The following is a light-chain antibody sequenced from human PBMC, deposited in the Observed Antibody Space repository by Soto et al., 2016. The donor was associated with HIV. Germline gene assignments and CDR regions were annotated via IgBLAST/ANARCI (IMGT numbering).Light chain of an antibody. V-gene: IGLV3-27*01. Sequence: SYELTQPSSVSVSPGQTAKITCSGDVLAKTYARWFQQKPGQAPVLVIYKATERPSGIPERFSGSSSGTTVTLTISGAQAEDEADFYCSAAADNSVVFGGGTRLAVL. CDR1: VLAKTY. CDR2: KAT. CDR3: SAAADNSVV. J-gene: IGLJ2*01.